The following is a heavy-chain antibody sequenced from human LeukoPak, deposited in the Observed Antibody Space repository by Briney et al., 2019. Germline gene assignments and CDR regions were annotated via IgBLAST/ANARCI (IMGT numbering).Heavy chain of an antibody. V-gene: IGHV4-38-2*01. Sequence: PSETLSLTCAVSGYSISSGYYCAWIRQPPGKGLEWIGSIYHSGSTDYNTSLKSRVTISIDTSKNQFSLKLSSVTAADTAVYYCARHGGFYDFWSAITKYYFDLWGRGTLVTVSS. CDR2: IYHSGST. CDR1: GYSISSGYY. J-gene: IGHJ2*01. CDR3: ARHGGFYDFWSAITKYYFDL. D-gene: IGHD3-3*01.